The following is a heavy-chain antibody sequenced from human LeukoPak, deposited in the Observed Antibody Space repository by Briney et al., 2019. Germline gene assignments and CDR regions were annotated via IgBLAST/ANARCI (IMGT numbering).Heavy chain of an antibody. CDR1: GGTFSSYA. Sequence: SVKVSCKASGGTFSSYAISWVRQAPGQGLEWMGGIITFSGTTNYAQKFQGRVTITVDESTSTVYMDLSNLRSEDTAVYYCERAIVRTGYSWDFDYWGQGTLVTVSS. CDR3: ERAIVRTGYSWDFDY. CDR2: IITFSGTT. J-gene: IGHJ4*02. D-gene: IGHD5-18*01. V-gene: IGHV1-69*13.